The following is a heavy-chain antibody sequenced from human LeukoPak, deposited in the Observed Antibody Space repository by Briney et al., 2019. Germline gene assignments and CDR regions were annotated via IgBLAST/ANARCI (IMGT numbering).Heavy chain of an antibody. CDR2: ISDYNGNT. D-gene: IGHD3-10*01. CDR3: ARDGASYYGSGDDAFDI. V-gene: IGHV1-18*01. J-gene: IGHJ3*02. Sequence: ASVKVSCKASGYTFSSYGISWVRQAPGQGLEWLGWISDYNGNTNYAQKLLGRVTMTTDTSTNTASMELRSLRSDDTAVYYCARDGASYYGSGDDAFDIWGQGTMVTVSS. CDR1: GYTFSSYG.